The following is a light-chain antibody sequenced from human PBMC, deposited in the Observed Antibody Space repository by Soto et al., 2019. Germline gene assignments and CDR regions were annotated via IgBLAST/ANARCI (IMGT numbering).Light chain of an antibody. J-gene: IGKJ1*01. V-gene: IGKV3-20*01. Sequence: IVLTQSPGTLSLSPGDRATLSCRASQTVSSSLAWYQQKPGQAPRLLIYEASSRATGIPDRFSGSGSGTDFTLTISRLEPEDFAVYYCQQYGSSPMTFGQGTKVAIK. CDR3: QQYGSSPMT. CDR1: QTVSSS. CDR2: EAS.